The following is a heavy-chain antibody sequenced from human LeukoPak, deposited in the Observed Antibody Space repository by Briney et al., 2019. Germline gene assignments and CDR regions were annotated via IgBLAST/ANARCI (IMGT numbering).Heavy chain of an antibody. V-gene: IGHV1-69*01. CDR1: GGTFSSYA. Sequence: SVKVSCKASGGTFSSYAISWVRQAPGQGLEWMGGIIPIFGTANYAQKFQGRVTITADESTSTAYMELSRLRSDDTAVYYCHTYYYDSSGLYYFDYWGQGTLVTVSS. D-gene: IGHD3-22*01. J-gene: IGHJ4*02. CDR3: HTYYYDSSGLYYFDY. CDR2: IIPIFGTA.